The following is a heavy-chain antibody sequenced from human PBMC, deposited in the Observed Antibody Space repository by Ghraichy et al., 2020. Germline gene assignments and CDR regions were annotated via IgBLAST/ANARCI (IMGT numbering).Heavy chain of an antibody. D-gene: IGHD5-12*01. V-gene: IGHV3-43*01. CDR3: AKSDSGRLRYLHAEYFQQ. J-gene: IGHJ1*01. CDR2: ISWDGGST. Sequence: GGSLRLSCAASGFTFDDYTMHWVRQAPGKGLEWVSLISWDGGSTYYADSAKGRFTISRDNSKNSLYLQMNSLRTEDTALYYCAKSDSGRLRYLHAEYFQQWGQGSLVSVSS. CDR1: GFTFDDYT.